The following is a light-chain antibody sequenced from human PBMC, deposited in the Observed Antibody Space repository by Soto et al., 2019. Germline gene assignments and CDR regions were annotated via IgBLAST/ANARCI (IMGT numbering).Light chain of an antibody. CDR3: QQYNSYS. CDR2: RVS. J-gene: IGKJ1*01. CDR1: QSVSGL. V-gene: IGKV1-5*03. Sequence: CRASQSVSGLLAWYQQKPGKAPRLLIYRVSSLESGVPSRFSGSASGTEFTLTINSLQSEDFAVYYCQQYNSYSFGQGTKVDI.